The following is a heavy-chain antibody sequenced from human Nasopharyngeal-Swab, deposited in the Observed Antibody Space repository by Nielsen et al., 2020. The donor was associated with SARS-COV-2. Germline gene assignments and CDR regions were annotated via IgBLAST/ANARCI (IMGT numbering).Heavy chain of an antibody. Sequence: GSLRLSCAASGFTFSSYSMNWIRQPPGKGLEWIGYIYYSGSTNYNPSLKSRVTISVDTSKNQFSLKLSSVTAADTAVYYCARNGGRGYSYYYFDYWGQGTLVTVSS. D-gene: IGHD5-18*01. CDR1: GFTFSSYS. V-gene: IGHV4-59*01. CDR3: ARNGGRGYSYYYFDY. J-gene: IGHJ4*02. CDR2: IYYSGST.